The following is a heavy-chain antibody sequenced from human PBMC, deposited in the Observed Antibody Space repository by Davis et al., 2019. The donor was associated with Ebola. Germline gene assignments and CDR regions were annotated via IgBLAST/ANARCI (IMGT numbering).Heavy chain of an antibody. J-gene: IGHJ3*02. CDR3: AKDSRRTQNYDILTGYDAFDI. Sequence: GESLKISCAASGFTVSSNYMSWVRQAPGKGLEWVSLIYSGGSTYYADSVKGRFTISRDNSKNTLYLQMNSLRAEDTAVYYCAKDSRRTQNYDILTGYDAFDIWGQGTMVTVSS. D-gene: IGHD3-9*01. CDR1: GFTVSSNY. V-gene: IGHV3-53*01. CDR2: IYSGGST.